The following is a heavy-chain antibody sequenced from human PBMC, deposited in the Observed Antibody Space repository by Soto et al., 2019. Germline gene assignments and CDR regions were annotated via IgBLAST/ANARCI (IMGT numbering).Heavy chain of an antibody. CDR3: ARGLGYYYYYGMDV. Sequence: QVQLVQSGAEVKKPGASVKVSCKASGYTFTSYDINWVRQATGQGLEWMGWMNPNSGNTGYAQKFQSRVTMTRNTSISTAYIELSSLRSADTAVYYCARGLGYYYYYGMDVWGQGTTVTVSS. J-gene: IGHJ6*02. CDR2: MNPNSGNT. D-gene: IGHD6-13*01. CDR1: GYTFTSYD. V-gene: IGHV1-8*01.